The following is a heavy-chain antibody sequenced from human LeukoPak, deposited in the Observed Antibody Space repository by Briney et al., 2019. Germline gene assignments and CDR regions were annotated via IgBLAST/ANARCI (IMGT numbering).Heavy chain of an antibody. D-gene: IGHD2-8*01. V-gene: IGHV1-18*01. CDR2: ISAYNGNT. Sequence: ASVKVPCKASGYTFTSYGISWVRQAPGQGLEWMGWISAYNGNTNYAQKLQGRVTMTTDTSTSTAYMELRSLRSDDTAVYYCAREWGGYCTNGVCYIRAFDIWGQGTMVTVSS. CDR1: GYTFTSYG. J-gene: IGHJ3*02. CDR3: AREWGGYCTNGVCYIRAFDI.